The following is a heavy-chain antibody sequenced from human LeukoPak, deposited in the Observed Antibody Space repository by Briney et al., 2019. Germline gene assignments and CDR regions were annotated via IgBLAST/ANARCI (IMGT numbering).Heavy chain of an antibody. CDR2: IYSGGST. V-gene: IGHV3-66*04. CDR3: ARRVVPAAMGFSYYFDY. D-gene: IGHD2-2*01. CDR1: GFTVSSNY. J-gene: IGHJ4*02. Sequence: PGGSLRLSCAASGFTVSSNYMSWVRQAPGKGLEWVSVIYSGGSTYYADSVKGRFTISRDNSKNTLYLQMNSLRAEDTAVYYCARRVVPAAMGFSYYFDYWGQGTLVTVSS.